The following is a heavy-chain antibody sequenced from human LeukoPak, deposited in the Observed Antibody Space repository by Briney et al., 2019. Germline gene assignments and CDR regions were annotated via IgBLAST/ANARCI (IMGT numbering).Heavy chain of an antibody. CDR3: ARSQRGYNYGFSSFDY. CDR1: GFTFSSYA. Sequence: GGSLRLSCAASGFTFSSYAMHWVRQAPGKGLEWVAVISYDGSNKYYADSVKGRFTISRDNSKNTLYLQMNSLRAEDTAVYYCARSQRGYNYGFSSFDYWGQGTLVTVSS. CDR2: ISYDGSNK. J-gene: IGHJ4*02. V-gene: IGHV3-30*04. D-gene: IGHD5-18*01.